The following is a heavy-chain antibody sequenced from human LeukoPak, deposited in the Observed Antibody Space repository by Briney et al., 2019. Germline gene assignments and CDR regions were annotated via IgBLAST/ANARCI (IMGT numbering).Heavy chain of an antibody. V-gene: IGHV3-30*04. CDR1: GFTFRSYA. CDR3: ARGRIAARPFVY. D-gene: IGHD6-6*01. Sequence: GGSLRLSCAASGFTFRSYAMHWVRQAPGKGLEWVAVMSYDGSNKYYADSMKGRFTISRDNSKNTLYLQMNSLRAEDTAVYYCARGRIAARPFVYWGQGTLVTVSS. J-gene: IGHJ4*02. CDR2: MSYDGSNK.